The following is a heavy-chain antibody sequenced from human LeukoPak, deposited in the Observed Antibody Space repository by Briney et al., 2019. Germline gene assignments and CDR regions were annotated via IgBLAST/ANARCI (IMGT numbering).Heavy chain of an antibody. D-gene: IGHD2-8*01. V-gene: IGHV4-34*01. J-gene: IGHJ5*02. Sequence: KPSETLSLTCAVYGGSFSGYYWSWIRQPPGKGLEWIGEINHSGSTNYNPSLQSRVTISLDTSKNQFSLKLNSVTATDTAVYYCATLLYANNWFDPWGQGTLVTVSS. CDR1: GGSFSGYY. CDR2: INHSGST. CDR3: ATLLYANNWFDP.